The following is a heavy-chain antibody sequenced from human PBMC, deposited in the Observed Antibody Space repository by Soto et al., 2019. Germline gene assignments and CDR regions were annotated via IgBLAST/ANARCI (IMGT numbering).Heavy chain of an antibody. Sequence: SVKVSCEASGGTFSSYSISWVRQAPGQGLEWMGGIIPIFGTANYAQKFQGRVTITADESTSTAYMELSSLRSEDTAVYYCARAMGASTYGMDVWGQGTTVTVSS. CDR3: ARAMGASTYGMDV. J-gene: IGHJ6*02. CDR1: GGTFSSYS. V-gene: IGHV1-69*13. CDR2: IIPIFGTA. D-gene: IGHD3-16*01.